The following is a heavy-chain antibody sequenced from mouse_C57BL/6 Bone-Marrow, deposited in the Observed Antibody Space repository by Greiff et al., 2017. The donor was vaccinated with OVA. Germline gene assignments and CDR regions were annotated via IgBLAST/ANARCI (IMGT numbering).Heavy chain of an antibody. D-gene: IGHD1-2*01. CDR2: IYPGGGYT. CDR1: GYTFTNYW. CDR3: ARSGDYGFYAMDY. V-gene: IGHV1-63*01. Sequence: QVQLQQSGAELVRPGTSVKMSCKASGYTFTNYWIGWAKQRPGHGLEWIGDIYPGGGYTNYNEKFKGKATLTADKSSSTAYMQFSSLTSEDSAIYYCARSGDYGFYAMDYWGQGTSVTVSS. J-gene: IGHJ4*01.